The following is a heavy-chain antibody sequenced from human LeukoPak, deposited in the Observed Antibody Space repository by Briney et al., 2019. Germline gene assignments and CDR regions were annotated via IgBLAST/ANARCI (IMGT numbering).Heavy chain of an antibody. CDR3: VRNGGSGVSEHYYDSSGYYYVEY. Sequence: SVKVSCKASGGTFSSYAISWVRQAPGQGLEWMGRIIPILGIANYAQKFQGRVTITADKSTSTAYMELSSLRSEDTAVYYCVRNGGSGVSEHYYDSSGYYYVEYWGQGTLVTVSS. D-gene: IGHD3-22*01. J-gene: IGHJ4*02. CDR1: GGTFSSYA. CDR2: IIPILGIA. V-gene: IGHV1-69*04.